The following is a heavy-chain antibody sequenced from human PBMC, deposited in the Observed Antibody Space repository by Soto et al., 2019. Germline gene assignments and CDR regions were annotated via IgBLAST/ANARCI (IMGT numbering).Heavy chain of an antibody. V-gene: IGHV3-23*01. D-gene: IGHD2-2*01. CDR3: ANRGVTTSWHSFDS. CDR2: IRASGGTT. J-gene: IGHJ4*02. CDR1: GFTFNSYA. Sequence: EVQLLESGGGLVQPGESLRLSCAASGFTFNSYAMTWVRQAPGKGLEWVSSIRASGGTTYYADSVKGRFTISRDNSKNTLYLQMNSLRAEDTAVYYCANRGVTTSWHSFDSWGQGTLVTVSS.